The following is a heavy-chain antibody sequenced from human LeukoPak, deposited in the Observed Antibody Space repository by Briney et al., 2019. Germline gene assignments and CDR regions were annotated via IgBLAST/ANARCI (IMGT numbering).Heavy chain of an antibody. D-gene: IGHD3-22*01. J-gene: IGHJ4*02. CDR2: ISYDGSNK. CDR1: GFTFSSYG. Sequence: GGSLRLSCAASGFTFSSYGMHWVRQAPGKGLEWVVVISYDGSNKYYADSVKGRFTISRDNSKNTLYLQMNSLRAEDTAVYYCAKVKSVYYDSSGYIFDYWGQGTLVTVSS. V-gene: IGHV3-30*18. CDR3: AKVKSVYYDSSGYIFDY.